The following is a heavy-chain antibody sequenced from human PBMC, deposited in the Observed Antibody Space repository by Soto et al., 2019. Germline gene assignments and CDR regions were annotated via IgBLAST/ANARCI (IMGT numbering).Heavy chain of an antibody. J-gene: IGHJ5*02. D-gene: IGHD2-15*01. V-gene: IGHV1-18*01. CDR1: GYTFTSYG. CDR3: AREMLRGVWFDP. CDR2: ISAYNGNT. Sequence: ASVKVSCKASGYTFTSYGISWVRQAPGQGLEWMGWISAYNGNTKYAQKLQARVTMTTDTSTSTAYMELRSLRSDDTAVYYCAREMLRGVWFDPWGQGTLVTVSS.